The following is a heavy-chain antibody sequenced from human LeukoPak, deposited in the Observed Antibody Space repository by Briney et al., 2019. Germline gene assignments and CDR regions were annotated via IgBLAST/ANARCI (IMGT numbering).Heavy chain of an antibody. V-gene: IGHV4-39*07. J-gene: IGHJ4*02. CDR1: GGSISSSSYY. CDR3: ARDRIAAAGIYY. D-gene: IGHD6-13*01. Sequence: SETLSLTCTVSGGSISSSSYYWGWIRQPPGKGLEWIGSIYYSGSTYYNPSLKSRVTISVDTSKNQFSLKLSSVTAADTAVYYCARDRIAAAGIYYWGQGTLVTVSP. CDR2: IYYSGST.